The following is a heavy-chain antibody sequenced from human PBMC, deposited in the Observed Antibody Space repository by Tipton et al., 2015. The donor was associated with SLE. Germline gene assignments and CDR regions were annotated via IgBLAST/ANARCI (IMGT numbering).Heavy chain of an antibody. Sequence: TLSLTCAVYGGSFSGYYWSWIPQPPGKGLEGIGGINHSGSTNYNPSLKSRVTISVDTSKNQFSPKLTSVTAADTAVYYCARGVESAGSSGAFDIWGQGTMVTVSS. CDR2: INHSGST. CDR1: GGSFSGYY. CDR3: ARGVESAGSSGAFDI. D-gene: IGHD6-6*01. V-gene: IGHV4-34*01. J-gene: IGHJ3*02.